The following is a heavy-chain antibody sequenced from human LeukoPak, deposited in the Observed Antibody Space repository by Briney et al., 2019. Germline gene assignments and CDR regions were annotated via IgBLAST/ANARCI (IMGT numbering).Heavy chain of an antibody. CDR1: GFSFSSYE. Sequence: PGGSLRLSCVASGFSFSSYEMNWVRQAPGKRLEWVSSISRSGSTKYYADSVKGRFTISRDNAKNSLFLQMNSLRAEDTAVYYCARVLRYCSGGNCYSGGLGYMDVWGKGTTVTISS. CDR3: ARVLRYCSGGNCYSGGLGYMDV. D-gene: IGHD2-15*01. J-gene: IGHJ6*03. V-gene: IGHV3-48*03. CDR2: ISRSGSTK.